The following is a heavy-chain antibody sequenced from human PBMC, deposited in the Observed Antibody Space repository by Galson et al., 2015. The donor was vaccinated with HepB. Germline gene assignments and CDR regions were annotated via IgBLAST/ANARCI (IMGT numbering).Heavy chain of an antibody. CDR2: ISAYNGNT. CDR1: GYTFTSYG. CDR3: ARARERYCTNGVCYTYGYYYYYGMDV. D-gene: IGHD2-8*01. J-gene: IGHJ6*02. V-gene: IGHV1-18*01. Sequence: SVKVSCKASGYTFTSYGISWVRQAPGQGLEWMGWISAYNGNTNYAQKLQGRVTMTTDTSTSTAYMELSSLRSEDTAVYYCARARERYCTNGVCYTYGYYYYYGMDVWGQGTTVTVSS.